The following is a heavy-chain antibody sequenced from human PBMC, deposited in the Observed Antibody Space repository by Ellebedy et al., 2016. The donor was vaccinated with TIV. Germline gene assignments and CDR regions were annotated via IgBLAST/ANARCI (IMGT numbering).Heavy chain of an antibody. J-gene: IGHJ4*02. CDR1: GGSISSYY. V-gene: IGHV4-59*01. Sequence: MPSETLSLTCTVSGGSISSYYWSRIRQPPGKGLEWIGYIYYSGSTNYNPSLKSRVTISVDTSKNQFSLKLSSVTAADTAVYYCARDLGRDYWGQGTLVTVSS. CDR2: IYYSGST. CDR3: ARDLGRDY.